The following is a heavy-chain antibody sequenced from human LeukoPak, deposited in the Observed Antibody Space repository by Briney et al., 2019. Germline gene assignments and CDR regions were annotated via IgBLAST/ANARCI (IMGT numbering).Heavy chain of an antibody. CDR3: ARAYDFHVDY. V-gene: IGHV4-30-2*01. CDR1: GGSISSGGYS. J-gene: IGHJ4*02. D-gene: IGHD3-3*01. Sequence: PSQTLSLTCAVSGGSISSGGYSWSWIRQPPGKGLEWTGYIYHSGSTYYNPSLKSRVTISVDRSKNQFSLKLSSVTAADTAVYYCARAYDFHVDYWGQGTLVTVSS. CDR2: IYHSGST.